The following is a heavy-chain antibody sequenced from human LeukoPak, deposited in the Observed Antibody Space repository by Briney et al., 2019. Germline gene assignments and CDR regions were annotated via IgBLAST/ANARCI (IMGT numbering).Heavy chain of an antibody. J-gene: IGHJ4*02. CDR2: MNPNSGNT. CDR3: ARSDDSSGYYARY. CDR1: GYTFNNYD. Sequence: ASVKVSCKASGYTFNNYDINWVRQAPGQGLEWMGWMNPNSGNTGYAQKFQGRFTLTRETFISTAYMELSSLRSDDTAVYYCARSDDSSGYYARYWGQGTLVTVSS. V-gene: IGHV1-8*01. D-gene: IGHD3-22*01.